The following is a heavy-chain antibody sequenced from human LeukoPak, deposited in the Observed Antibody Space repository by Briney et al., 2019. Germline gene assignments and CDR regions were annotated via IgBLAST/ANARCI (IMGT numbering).Heavy chain of an antibody. Sequence: GGSLRLSCAAYGFTFSSYGIHWVRQAPGKGLEWVAFIGYDRNSKHYADSVKGRFTISGDNSKNTLYLQTNSLRTEDTAVYYCAKNRRASGDYAGAFDYWGQGTLVTVSS. CDR2: IGYDRNSK. J-gene: IGHJ4*02. V-gene: IGHV3-30*02. D-gene: IGHD4-17*01. CDR3: AKNRRASGDYAGAFDY. CDR1: GFTFSSYG.